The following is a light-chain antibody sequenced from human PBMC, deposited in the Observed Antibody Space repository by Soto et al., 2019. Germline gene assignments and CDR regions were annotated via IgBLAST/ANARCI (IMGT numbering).Light chain of an antibody. V-gene: IGKV3D-20*02. Sequence: EIVLTQSPGTLSLSPGERATLSCRASQSFSGNYLAWYQQKPGQAPSLLMHGASSRAAGIPERFGGSGSGTDFTLTISRLEPEDFAVYYCQQRRHWPPSITFGQGTRLEIK. CDR1: QSFSGNY. CDR2: GAS. CDR3: QQRRHWPPSIT. J-gene: IGKJ5*01.